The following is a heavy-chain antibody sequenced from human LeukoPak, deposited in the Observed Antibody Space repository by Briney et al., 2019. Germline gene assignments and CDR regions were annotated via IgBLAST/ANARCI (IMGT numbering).Heavy chain of an antibody. J-gene: IGHJ4*02. V-gene: IGHV4-59*12. CDR1: GGSISSYY. CDR2: IYYSGST. CDR3: ARDSSGWYPLDY. Sequence: PSETLSLTCTVSGGSISSYYWSWIRQPPGKGLEWIGYIYYSGSTNYNPSLKSRVTISVDTSKNQFSLKLSSVTAADTAVYYCARDSSGWYPLDYWGQGTLVTVSS. D-gene: IGHD6-19*01.